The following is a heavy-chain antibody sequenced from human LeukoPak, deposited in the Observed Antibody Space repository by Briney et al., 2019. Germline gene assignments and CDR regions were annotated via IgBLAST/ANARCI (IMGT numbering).Heavy chain of an antibody. D-gene: IGHD1-14*01. CDR1: GGSFSNYN. V-gene: IGHV4-34*01. CDR2: IGHNGST. J-gene: IGHJ4*02. Sequence: PSETLSLTCAVYGGSFSNYNWTWIRQPPGKGLEWIGEIGHNGSTKYNPSLTGRVTISLDTSKNQFSLKLTAVTAADTAIYYCARPSGGISFKRFDFWGQGTLLTVSS. CDR3: ARPSGGISFKRFDF.